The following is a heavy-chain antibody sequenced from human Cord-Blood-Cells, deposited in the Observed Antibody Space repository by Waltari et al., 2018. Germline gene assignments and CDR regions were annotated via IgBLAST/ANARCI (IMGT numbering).Heavy chain of an antibody. D-gene: IGHD6-6*01. CDR3: ARRAGIAARNWFDP. CDR1: GGSISSSSYY. CDR2: IYYSGST. V-gene: IGHV4-39*01. J-gene: IGHJ5*02. Sequence: QLQLQESGPGLVKPSETLSLTCTVSGGSISSSSYYWGWIRQPPGKGLEWIGSIYYSGSTHYNPSLKGRVTISVDTSKNQFSLKLSSVTAADTAVYYCARRAGIAARNWFDPWGQGTLVTVSS.